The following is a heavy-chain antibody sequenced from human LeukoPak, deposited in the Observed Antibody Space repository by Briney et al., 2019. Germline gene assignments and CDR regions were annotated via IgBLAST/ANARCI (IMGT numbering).Heavy chain of an antibody. CDR1: VGTFSSHA. V-gene: IGHV1-69*04. J-gene: IGHJ5*02. CDR3: ARLSNGYSSGMYNWFDP. Sequence: SVKVSCKTPVGTFSSHAITWARQAPGQGLEWMGRINPIVDTANYAQKFHDRVTITADKSTTTVYLVLNDLTPDDTAVYFCARLSNGYSSGMYNWFDPWGQGTLVTVSS. D-gene: IGHD5-24*01. CDR2: INPIVDTA.